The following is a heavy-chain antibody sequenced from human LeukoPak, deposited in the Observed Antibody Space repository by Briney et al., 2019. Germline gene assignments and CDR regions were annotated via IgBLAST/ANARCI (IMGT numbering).Heavy chain of an antibody. Sequence: ASVKVSCKASGYTFNSYGITWVRQAPGQGLEWMGWISVYNGNKNYAQKFQGRVTMTTDTSTSTAYMEVRSLRSDDTAVYYCARKTQFMITFFDLWGRGILVTVSS. CDR3: ARKTQFMITFFDL. D-gene: IGHD3-16*01. CDR1: GYTFNSYG. J-gene: IGHJ2*01. V-gene: IGHV1-18*01. CDR2: ISVYNGNK.